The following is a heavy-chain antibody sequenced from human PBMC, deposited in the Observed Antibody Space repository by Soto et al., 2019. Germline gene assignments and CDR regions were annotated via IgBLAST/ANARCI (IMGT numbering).Heavy chain of an antibody. J-gene: IGHJ5*02. D-gene: IGHD2-2*01. CDR2: IYYSRST. CDR3: ARGDQLPRSPWFDP. CDR1: GGSISSGGYY. Sequence: QVQLQESGPGLVKPSQTLSLTCTVSGGSISSGGYYWSWIRQHPGKGLEWIGYIYYSRSTYYNPSLKSRVTISVDTSKNQFSLKLSSVTAADTAVYYCARGDQLPRSPWFDPWGQGTLVTVSS. V-gene: IGHV4-31*03.